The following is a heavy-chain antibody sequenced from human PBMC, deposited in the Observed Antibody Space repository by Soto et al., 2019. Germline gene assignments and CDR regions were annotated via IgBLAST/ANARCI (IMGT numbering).Heavy chain of an antibody. J-gene: IGHJ4*02. D-gene: IGHD4-17*01. V-gene: IGHV4-4*07. CDR2: IYTSGST. CDR1: GGSISSYY. CDR3: ARVYRDELDYGDYVRWSEGYYFDY. Sequence: QVQLQESGPGLVKPSETLSLTCTVSGGSISSYYWSWIRQPAGKGLEWIGRIYTSGSTNYNPSLKSRVTMSVDTSKNQFPLKLSSVTAADTAVYYCARVYRDELDYGDYVRWSEGYYFDYWGQGTLVTVSS.